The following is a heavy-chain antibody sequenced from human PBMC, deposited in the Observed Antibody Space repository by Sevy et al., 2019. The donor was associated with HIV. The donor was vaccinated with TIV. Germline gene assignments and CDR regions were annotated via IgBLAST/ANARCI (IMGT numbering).Heavy chain of an antibody. CDR1: GFIFSDYW. D-gene: IGHD6-19*01. V-gene: IGHV3-7*01. J-gene: IGHJ6*02. CDR3: GREAVAGRSGPWKADYYYAGMDV. CDR2: IKQDGNEK. Sequence: GGSLRLSCVASGFIFSDYWMTWVRQAPGKGLEWVANIKQDGNEKYYMDSAKGRFTISRDNAKNSVYLQVNSLRAEDTAVYYCGREAVAGRSGPWKADYYYAGMDVWGQGTTVTVSS.